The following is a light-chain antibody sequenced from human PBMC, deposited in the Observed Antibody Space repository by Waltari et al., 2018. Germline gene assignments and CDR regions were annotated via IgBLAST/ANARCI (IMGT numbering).Light chain of an antibody. Sequence: DIVMTQSPDSLPVSLGDRATIHCKSNQSLLYKSNQKDYLAWYQKKPGQPPNLLIYWASTRESGVPDRVSGSGSGTDFTLTINNLQPEDVATYYCQQYYSDPFTFGPGTMVDIK. J-gene: IGKJ3*01. CDR1: QSLLYKSNQKDY. CDR3: QQYYSDPFT. V-gene: IGKV4-1*01. CDR2: WAS.